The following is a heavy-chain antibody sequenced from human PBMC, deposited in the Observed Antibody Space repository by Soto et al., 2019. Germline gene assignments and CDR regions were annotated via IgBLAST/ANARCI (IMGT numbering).Heavy chain of an antibody. CDR2: VHYSGNT. Sequence: PSETLSLTCTVSGYSISSGYHWAWIQQPPGKGLEWLGSVHYSGNTYYNPPLKSRLTISVDKSKNQFSLNLSSVTAADTAVYYCARQDRVVAEGRWFDPWGQGTLVTVSS. V-gene: IGHV4-38-2*02. J-gene: IGHJ5*02. D-gene: IGHD2-15*01. CDR3: ARQDRVVAEGRWFDP. CDR1: GYSISSGYH.